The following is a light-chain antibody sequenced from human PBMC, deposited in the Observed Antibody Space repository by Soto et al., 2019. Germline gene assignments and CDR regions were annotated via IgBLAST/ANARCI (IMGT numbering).Light chain of an antibody. J-gene: IGLJ3*02. V-gene: IGLV3-9*01. Sequence: SYELTQTLSVSVALGQTARITCEGHKIGGRNVHWYQLKPGQAPVLVIYRDSNRPSGIPERFSGSNSGNTATLAISGAQGGDDADYYCQVWDRSTVVFGGGTKLTVL. CDR2: RDS. CDR3: QVWDRSTVV. CDR1: KIGGRN.